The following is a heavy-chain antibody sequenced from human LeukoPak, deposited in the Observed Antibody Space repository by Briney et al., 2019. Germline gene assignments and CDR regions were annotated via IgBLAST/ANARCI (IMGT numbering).Heavy chain of an antibody. CDR1: GGSFSGYY. J-gene: IGHJ4*02. D-gene: IGHD2-15*01. CDR2: INHSGST. V-gene: IGHV4-34*01. Sequence: PSETLSLTCVVYGGSFSGYYWSWIRQPPGKGLEWIGEINHSGSTNYNPSLKSRVTISVDTSKNQFSLKLSSVTAADTAVYYCARGPVAEYCSGGSCYSEGFDFDYWGQGTLVTVSS. CDR3: ARGPVAEYCSGGSCYSEGFDFDY.